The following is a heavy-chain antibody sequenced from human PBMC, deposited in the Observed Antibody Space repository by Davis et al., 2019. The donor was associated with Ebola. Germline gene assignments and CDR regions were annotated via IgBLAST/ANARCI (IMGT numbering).Heavy chain of an antibody. CDR2: INSSGGST. D-gene: IGHD2-15*01. V-gene: IGHV1-46*01. J-gene: IGHJ6*04. Sequence: ASVKVSCKASGYTFTGYYMHWVRQAPGQGLEWMGIINSSGGSTSYAQKFQGRVTMTRDTSTSTVYMELSSLRSEDTAVYYCARELIVVVVAANGYYYYDMDVWGKGTTVTVSS. CDR3: ARELIVVVVAANGYYYYDMDV. CDR1: GYTFTGYY.